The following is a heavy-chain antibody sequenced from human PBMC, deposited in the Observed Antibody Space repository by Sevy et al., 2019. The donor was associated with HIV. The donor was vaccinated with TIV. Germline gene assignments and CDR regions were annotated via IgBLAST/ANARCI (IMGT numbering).Heavy chain of an antibody. J-gene: IGHJ6*02. V-gene: IGHV4-39*02. CDR3: AREPGGYDYDYGMDV. CDR1: GGSITSSNYY. D-gene: IGHD5-12*01. Sequence: SETLSLTYSASGGSITSSNYYWGWIRQPPGKGLEWIGSVYYTGLTYYNPSLKSRVTISVDTSKNQFSLNLNSVTAADTAIYYCAREPGGYDYDYGMDVWGQGTTVTVSS. CDR2: VYYTGLT.